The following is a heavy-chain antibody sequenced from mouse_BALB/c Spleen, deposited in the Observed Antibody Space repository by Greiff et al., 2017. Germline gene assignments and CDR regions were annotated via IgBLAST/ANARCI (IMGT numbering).Heavy chain of an antibody. CDR2: IRSKSNNYAT. J-gene: IGHJ4*01. D-gene: IGHD4-1*01. Sequence: EVKVVESGGGLVQPKGSLKLSCAASGFTFNTYAMNWVRQAPGKGLEWVARIRSKSNNYATYYADSVKDRFTISRDDSQSMLYLQMNNLKTEDTAMYYCVRLLWDGAMDYWGQGTSVTVSS. V-gene: IGHV10-1*02. CDR3: VRLLWDGAMDY. CDR1: GFTFNTYA.